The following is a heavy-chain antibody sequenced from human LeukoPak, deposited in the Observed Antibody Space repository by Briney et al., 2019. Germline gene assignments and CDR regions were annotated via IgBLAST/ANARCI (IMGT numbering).Heavy chain of an antibody. CDR2: ISGSGGST. Sequence: GGSLRPSCAASGFTFSHYGMTWVRQAPGKGLEWVSAISGSGGSTYYAGSVKGRFTISRDNSKNMLYLQMNSLRADDTAVYYCAKSHHVTAIDYWGQGTLVTVSS. CDR1: GFTFSHYG. D-gene: IGHD2-21*02. V-gene: IGHV3-23*01. CDR3: AKSHHVTAIDY. J-gene: IGHJ4*02.